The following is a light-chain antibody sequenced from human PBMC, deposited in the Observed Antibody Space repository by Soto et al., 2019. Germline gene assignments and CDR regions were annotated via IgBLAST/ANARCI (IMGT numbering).Light chain of an antibody. CDR1: QTNDTN. V-gene: IGKV3-15*01. CDR3: QQYNNRPPWT. CDR2: GAS. J-gene: IGKJ1*01. Sequence: EIVMTQSPGTLSVSPGERATLSCRASQTNDTNLAWYQQKPGQAPRLLIFGASTRATGIPARFSGSGSGTEFSLTITSLQSEDFALYYCQQYNNRPPWTFGQGTKVEVK.